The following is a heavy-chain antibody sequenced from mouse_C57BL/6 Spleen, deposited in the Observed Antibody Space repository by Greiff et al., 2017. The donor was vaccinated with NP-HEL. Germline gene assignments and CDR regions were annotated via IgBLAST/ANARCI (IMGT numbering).Heavy chain of an antibody. Sequence: DVQLVESGGGLVKPGGSLKLSCAASGFTFSSYTMSWVRQTPEKRLEWVATISGGGGNTYYPDSVKGRFTISRDNAKNTLYLQMSSLRSEDTALYYCARQGYDYDGFAYWGQGTLVTVSA. CDR3: ARQGYDYDGFAY. V-gene: IGHV5-9*01. CDR1: GFTFSSYT. D-gene: IGHD2-4*01. CDR2: ISGGGGNT. J-gene: IGHJ3*01.